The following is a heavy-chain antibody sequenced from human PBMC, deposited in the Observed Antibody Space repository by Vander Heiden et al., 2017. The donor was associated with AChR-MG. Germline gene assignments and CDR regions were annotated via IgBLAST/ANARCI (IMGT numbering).Heavy chain of an antibody. J-gene: IGHJ6*02. CDR1: GYTFTSYG. Sequence: QVQLVQSGAEVKKPGASVKVSCKASGYTFTSYGISWVRQAPGQGLEWMGWISAYNGNTNYAQKLQGRVTMTTDTSTSTAYMELRSLRSDDTAVYYCARIPEGVLGENFDYYYGMDVWGQGTTVTVSS. V-gene: IGHV1-18*01. CDR3: ARIPEGVLGENFDYYYGMDV. D-gene: IGHD1-7*01. CDR2: ISAYNGNT.